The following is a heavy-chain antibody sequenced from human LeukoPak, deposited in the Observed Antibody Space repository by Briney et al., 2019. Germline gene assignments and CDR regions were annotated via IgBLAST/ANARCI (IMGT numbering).Heavy chain of an antibody. CDR3: ARRRDRFGVAIFGAFDI. Sequence: GESLKISCKGSGYSFTSYWIGWVRQMPGKGLEWMGIIYPGDSDTKYSPSFQGQVTISADKSLSTAYLQWSSLKASDTAMYYCARRRDRFGVAIFGAFDIWGQGTMVTVSS. D-gene: IGHD3-3*01. CDR1: GYSFTSYW. J-gene: IGHJ3*02. CDR2: IYPGDSDT. V-gene: IGHV5-51*01.